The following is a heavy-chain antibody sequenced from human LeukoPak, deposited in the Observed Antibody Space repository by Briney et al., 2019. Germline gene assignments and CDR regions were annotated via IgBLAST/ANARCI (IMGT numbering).Heavy chain of an antibody. J-gene: IGHJ6*02. D-gene: IGHD6-19*01. V-gene: IGHV3-23*01. Sequence: GGSLRLSCVTSGLTFTTYVMTWVRQAPGKGLEWVSAISGSGGSTYYADSVKGRFTISRDNSKNTLYLQMNSLRAEDTAVYYCAKAGREQWLDGMDVWGQGTTVTVSS. CDR1: GLTFTTYV. CDR2: ISGSGGST. CDR3: AKAGREQWLDGMDV.